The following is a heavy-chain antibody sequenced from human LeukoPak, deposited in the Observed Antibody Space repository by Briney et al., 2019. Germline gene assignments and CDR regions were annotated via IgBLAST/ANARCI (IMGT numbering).Heavy chain of an antibody. Sequence: PSETLSLTCIVSGASISSYYWSWIRQPPGKGLEWIGYIYYSGSTNYNPSLKSRVTISVDTSKNQFSLKLTSVTAADTAIYYCARRNDFDIWGQGTMVTVSS. CDR3: ARRNDFDI. J-gene: IGHJ3*02. CDR1: GASISSYY. V-gene: IGHV4-59*08. CDR2: IYYSGST.